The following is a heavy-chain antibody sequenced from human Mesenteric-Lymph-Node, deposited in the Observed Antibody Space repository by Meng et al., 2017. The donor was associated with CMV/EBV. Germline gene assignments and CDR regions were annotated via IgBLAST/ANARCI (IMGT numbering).Heavy chain of an antibody. V-gene: IGHV1-2*02. CDR3: ARTARYNWNYAT. Sequence: ASVKVSCKASGYTFTNYDINWVRQAPGQGLEWMGWINPNSGGTNYAQKFQGRVTMTRDTSISTAYMELSRLRSDDTAVYYCARTARYNWNYATWGQGTMVTVSS. D-gene: IGHD1-7*01. CDR1: GYTFTNYD. CDR2: INPNSGGT. J-gene: IGHJ3*01.